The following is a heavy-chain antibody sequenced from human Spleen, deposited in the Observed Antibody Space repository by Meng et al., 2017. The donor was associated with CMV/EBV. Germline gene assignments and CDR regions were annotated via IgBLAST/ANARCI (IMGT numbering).Heavy chain of an antibody. D-gene: IGHD6-13*01. J-gene: IGHJ4*02. V-gene: IGHV4-61*01. Sequence: SETLSLTCTVSGGSVSSGSYYWSWIRQPPGKGLEWIGYIYYSGSTNYNPSLKSRVTISVDTSKNQFSLKLSSVTAADTAVYYCARGAAPLPSSYWGQGTLVTVSS. CDR1: GGSVSSGSYY. CDR2: IYYSGST. CDR3: ARGAAPLPSSY.